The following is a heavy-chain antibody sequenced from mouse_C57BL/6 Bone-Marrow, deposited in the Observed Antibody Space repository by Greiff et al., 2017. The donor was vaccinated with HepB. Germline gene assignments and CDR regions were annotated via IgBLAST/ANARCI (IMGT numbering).Heavy chain of an antibody. J-gene: IGHJ3*01. CDR1: GYTFTSYG. V-gene: IGHV1-81*01. D-gene: IGHD1-1*01. Sequence: QVQLKQSGAELARPGASVKLSCKASGYTFTSYGISWVKQRTGQGLEWIGEIYPRSGNTYYNEKFKGKATLTADKSSSTAYLELRSLTSEDSAVYFCARELRSLYGSSPWFAYWGQGTLVTVSA. CDR2: IYPRSGNT. CDR3: ARELRSLYGSSPWFAY.